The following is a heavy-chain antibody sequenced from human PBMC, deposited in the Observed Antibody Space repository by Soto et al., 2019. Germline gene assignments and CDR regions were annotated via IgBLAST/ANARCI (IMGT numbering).Heavy chain of an antibody. J-gene: IGHJ6*02. CDR3: ARDLFETSITMVRGVISLARYYYYGMDV. CDR2: IYYGWTT. V-gene: IGHV4-59*12. D-gene: IGHD3-10*01. CDR1: GGSFSPNY. Sequence: SETLSLTCTVSGGSFSPNYWSWLRQPPGKGLEWVGYIYYGWTTSYNPSLKGRVAISLETSKNQFSLRLSSVTAADTAVYYCARDLFETSITMVRGVISLARYYYYGMDVWGQGTTVTVSS.